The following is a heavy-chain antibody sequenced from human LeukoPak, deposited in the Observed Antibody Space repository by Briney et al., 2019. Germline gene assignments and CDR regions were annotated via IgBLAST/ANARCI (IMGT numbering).Heavy chain of an antibody. D-gene: IGHD2-15*01. J-gene: IGHJ4*02. Sequence: PGGSLRLSCAASGFTFSSYAMHWVRQAPGKGLEWVAVISYDGSNKYYADSVKGRFTTSRDNSKNTLYLQMNSLRAEDTAVYYCARGGYVVVVAATDYWGQGTLVTVSS. CDR2: ISYDGSNK. CDR3: ARGGYVVVVAATDY. CDR1: GFTFSSYA. V-gene: IGHV3-30*04.